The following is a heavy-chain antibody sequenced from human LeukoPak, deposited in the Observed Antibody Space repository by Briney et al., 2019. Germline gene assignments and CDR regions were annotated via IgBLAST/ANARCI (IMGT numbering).Heavy chain of an antibody. V-gene: IGHV4-4*02. J-gene: IGHJ5*02. D-gene: IGHD5-18*01. Sequence: SGTLSLTCAVSGGSISSSNWWSWVRQPPGKGLEWIGEIYHSGSTNYNPSLKSRVTISVDTSKNQFSLKLSSVTAADTAVYYCASVSSYGNWFDPWGQGTLVTVSS. CDR2: IYHSGST. CDR1: GGSISSSNW. CDR3: ASVSSYGNWFDP.